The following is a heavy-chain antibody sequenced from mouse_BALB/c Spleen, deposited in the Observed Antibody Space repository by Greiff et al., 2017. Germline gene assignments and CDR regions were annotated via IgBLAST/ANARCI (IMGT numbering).Heavy chain of an antibody. V-gene: IGHV2-2*02. CDR2: IWSGGST. Sequence: QVQLKQSGPGLVQPSQSLSITCTVSGFSLTSYGVHWVRQSPGKGLEWLGVIWSGGSTDYNAAFISRLSISKDNSKSQVFFKMNSLQANDTAIYYCATFYYDYGFAYRGQGTLVTVSA. CDR3: ATFYYDYGFAY. D-gene: IGHD2-4*01. J-gene: IGHJ3*01. CDR1: GFSLTSYG.